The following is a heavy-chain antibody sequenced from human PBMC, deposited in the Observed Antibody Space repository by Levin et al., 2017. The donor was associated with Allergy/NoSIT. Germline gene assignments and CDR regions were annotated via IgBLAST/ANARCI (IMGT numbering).Heavy chain of an antibody. CDR2: IDPSDSYT. V-gene: IGHV5-10-1*01. J-gene: IGHJ6*02. CDR1: GYSFTSYW. D-gene: IGHD6-13*01. Sequence: GESLKISCKGSGYSFTSYWISWVRQMPGKGLEWMGRIDPSDSYTNYSPSFQGHVTISADKSISTAYLQWSSLKASDTAMYYCAARAQLETYYYYYGMDVWGQGTTVTVSS. CDR3: AARAQLETYYYYYGMDV.